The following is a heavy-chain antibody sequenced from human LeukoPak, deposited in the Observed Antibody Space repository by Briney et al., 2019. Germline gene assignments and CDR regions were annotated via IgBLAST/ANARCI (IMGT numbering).Heavy chain of an antibody. CDR2: MYYSGSP. D-gene: IGHD2-2*01. J-gene: IGHJ6*02. Sequence: SETLSLTCTVSGGSISSDYWSWIRQPPGKGLEWVGYMYYSGSPNYNPSLKSRVTISVDTSKNQFSLKLSSVTVADTAVYYCARDHIRGCSSASCSNYYYYGMDVWGQGTTVTVSS. CDR3: ARDHIRGCSSASCSNYYYYGMDV. CDR1: GGSISSDY. V-gene: IGHV4-59*01.